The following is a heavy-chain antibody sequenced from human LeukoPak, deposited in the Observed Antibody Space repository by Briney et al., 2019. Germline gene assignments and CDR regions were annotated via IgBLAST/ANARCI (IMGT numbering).Heavy chain of an antibody. CDR2: IRTTGDT. CDR1: GFTFSSYG. J-gene: IGHJ2*01. D-gene: IGHD3-22*01. Sequence: GSLRLSCAASGFTFSSYGMHWVRQAPGKRLEWVSAIRTTGDTHYPDSVKGRLAMSREDAKNSVHLQMNTLRAGDTAVYYCARGVSYYYDNSGHPGWYFDLWGRGTLVTVSS. V-gene: IGHV3-13*01. CDR3: ARGVSYYYDNSGHPGWYFDL.